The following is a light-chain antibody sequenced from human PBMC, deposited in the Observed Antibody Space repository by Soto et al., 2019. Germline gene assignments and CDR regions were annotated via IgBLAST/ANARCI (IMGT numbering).Light chain of an antibody. V-gene: IGKV3-15*01. CDR3: HHYNNWPA. CDR1: QTISTN. CDR2: GAS. J-gene: IGKJ5*01. Sequence: EVVMTQSPATLSVSPGERATLSCRASQTISTNLAWYQQKPGQAPRLLIYGASTRATGIPARFSGSGSGTEFTLTICGLQSEDFAVYYCHHYNNWPAFGQGTRLEIK.